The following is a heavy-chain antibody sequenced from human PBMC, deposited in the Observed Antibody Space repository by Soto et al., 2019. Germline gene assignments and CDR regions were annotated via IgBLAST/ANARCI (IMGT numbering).Heavy chain of an antibody. CDR3: ARVRGDDYDFWSGYYV. CDR2: ISAYNGNT. J-gene: IGHJ6*04. Sequence: GASVKVSCKASGYTFTSYGISWVRQAHGQGLEWMGWISAYNGNTNYAQKLQGRVTMTTDTSTSTVYMELRSLRSDDTAVYYCARVRGDDYDFWSGYYVWGKGTTVTVSS. V-gene: IGHV1-18*01. D-gene: IGHD3-3*01. CDR1: GYTFTSYG.